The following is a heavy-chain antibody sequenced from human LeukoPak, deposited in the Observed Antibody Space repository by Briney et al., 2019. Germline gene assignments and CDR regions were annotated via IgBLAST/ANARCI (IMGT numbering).Heavy chain of an antibody. CDR2: ISAYNGNT. Sequence: GASVKVSCKASGYTFTSYGISWVRQAPGRGLEWMGWISAYNGNTNYAQKLQGRVTMTTDTSTSTAYMELRSLRSDDTAVYYCARVVGGYDAYYYYYMDVWGKGTTVTISS. V-gene: IGHV1-18*01. J-gene: IGHJ6*03. CDR3: ARVVGGYDAYYYYYMDV. CDR1: GYTFTSYG. D-gene: IGHD5-12*01.